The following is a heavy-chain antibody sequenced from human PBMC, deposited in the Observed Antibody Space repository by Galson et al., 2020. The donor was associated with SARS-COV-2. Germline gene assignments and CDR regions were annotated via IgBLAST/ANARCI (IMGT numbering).Heavy chain of an antibody. CDR1: GGSVTIDNC. J-gene: IGHJ4*02. V-gene: IGHV4-4*02. Sequence: PSETLSLTCTVSGGSVTIDNCWTWVRQPPANGLECIGEICHGGGGNYNPSLRSRVTMSVDTSKNQFSLSLISVPAADTAVYYCARDTSGYRPFDYWGQVILVTVSS. CDR2: ICHGGGG. D-gene: IGHD5-12*01. CDR3: ARDTSGYRPFDY.